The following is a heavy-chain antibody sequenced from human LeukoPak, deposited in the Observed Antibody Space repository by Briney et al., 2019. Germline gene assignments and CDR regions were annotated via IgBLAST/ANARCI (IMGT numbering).Heavy chain of an antibody. Sequence: ASVKVSCKASGYTFTSYAMHWVRQAPGQGLEWMGWINPNSGDPNYAQNFQGRVTMARDTSISTAYMELSSLRSDDKAVYYCARGGDGNRRDFDYWGQGTLVTVSS. CDR2: INPNSGDP. CDR3: ARGGDGNRRDFDY. D-gene: IGHD5-24*01. J-gene: IGHJ4*02. CDR1: GYTFTSYA. V-gene: IGHV1-2*02.